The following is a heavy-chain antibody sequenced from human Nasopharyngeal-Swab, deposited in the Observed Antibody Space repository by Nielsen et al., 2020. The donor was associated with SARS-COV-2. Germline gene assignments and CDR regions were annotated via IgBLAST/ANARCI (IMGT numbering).Heavy chain of an antibody. V-gene: IGHV4-39*01. D-gene: IGHD3-3*01. CDR1: GGSISSSSYY. CDR2: IYYSGST. J-gene: IGHJ4*02. CDR3: ARLLTIFGVVSAAIDY. Sequence: LRLSCTVSGGSISSSSYYWGWIRQPPGKGLEWIGSIYYSGSTYYNPSLKSRVTISVDTSKNQFSLKLSSVTAADTAVYYCARLLTIFGVVSAAIDYWGQGTLVTVSS.